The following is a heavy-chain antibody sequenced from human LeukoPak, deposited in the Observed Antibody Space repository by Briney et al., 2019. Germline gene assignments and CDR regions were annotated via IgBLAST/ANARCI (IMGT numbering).Heavy chain of an antibody. V-gene: IGHV4-59*01. J-gene: IGHJ6*03. Sequence: SETVSLTCTVSGGSSRWYCWTWFRQPPGTELEWIGYIYYSGDTNYNPSHKSRVTISIDTSKNQFSLKLSSVSAADTAVYHCARVKLNEFFGQNPAYYYVDAWGKGTTVTVSS. D-gene: IGHD3-3*01. CDR2: IYYSGDT. CDR1: GGSSRWYC. CDR3: ARVKLNEFFGQNPAYYYVDA.